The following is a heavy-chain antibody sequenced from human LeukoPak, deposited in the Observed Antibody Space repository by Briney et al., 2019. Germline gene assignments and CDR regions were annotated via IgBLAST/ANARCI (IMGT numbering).Heavy chain of an antibody. CDR2: IYSGGST. V-gene: IGHV3-53*01. CDR3: ARTLDGSYYVLDY. D-gene: IGHD1-26*01. J-gene: IGHJ4*02. Sequence: GGSLRLSCAASGFTVSSNYMSWVRQAPGKGLEWVSVIYSGGSTYYADSVKGRFTISRDNSKNRLYLQMNSLRAEDTAVYYCARTLDGSYYVLDYWGQGTLVTVSS. CDR1: GFTVSSNY.